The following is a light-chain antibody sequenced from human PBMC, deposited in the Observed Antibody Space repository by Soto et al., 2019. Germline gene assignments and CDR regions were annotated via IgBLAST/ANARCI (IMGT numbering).Light chain of an antibody. J-gene: IGLJ2*01. CDR3: SSYAGSNRGV. V-gene: IGLV2-8*01. Sequence: QSALTQPPSASGSPGQSVTISCTGTSSDVGGYTFVSWYQQYPGKAPKLIIYEVTKRPSGVPDRFSGSKSGNTASLTVSGLQTGDEADYYCSSYAGSNRGVFGGGTKLTVL. CDR2: EVT. CDR1: SSDVGGYTF.